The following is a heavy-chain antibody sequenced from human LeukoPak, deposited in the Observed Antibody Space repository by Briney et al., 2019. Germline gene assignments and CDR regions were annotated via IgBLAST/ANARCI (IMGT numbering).Heavy chain of an antibody. CDR1: GGSISSYY. Sequence: PSETLSLTCTVSGGSISSYYWSWIRQPAGKGLEWIGRIYTSGSTNYNPSLKSRVTMSVDTSKNQFSLKLSSVTAADTAVYYCARGTTVTEGDAFDIWGQGTMVTVSS. V-gene: IGHV4-4*07. J-gene: IGHJ3*02. CDR3: ARGTTVTEGDAFDI. CDR2: IYTSGST. D-gene: IGHD4-17*01.